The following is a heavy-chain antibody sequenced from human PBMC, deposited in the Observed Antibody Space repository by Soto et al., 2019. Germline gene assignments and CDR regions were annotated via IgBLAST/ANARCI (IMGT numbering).Heavy chain of an antibody. Sequence: SVKVSCKASGYSFTKYHIHWVRQAPGQGLEWIGWIVVGSGNTNYAQKFQERVTITRDMPTSTAYMELSSLGSEDTAVYYCAAGNIVGAPYYYYGMDVWGQGTTVTVSS. J-gene: IGHJ6*02. CDR2: IVVGSGNT. D-gene: IGHD1-26*01. CDR1: GYSFTKYH. CDR3: AAGNIVGAPYYYYGMDV. V-gene: IGHV1-58*02.